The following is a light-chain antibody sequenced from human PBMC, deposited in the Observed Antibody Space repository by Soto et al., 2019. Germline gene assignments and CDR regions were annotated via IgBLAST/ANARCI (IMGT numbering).Light chain of an antibody. Sequence: QSALTQPASVSGSPGPSITISCTGTSSDVGSYNLVSWYQHHPGKAPKLRMYEVNKRPSGVSNRFSGSKSGNTASLTISGLQAEDEGDYYWCSYAGSSTFVVFGGGTKLTVL. V-gene: IGLV2-23*02. J-gene: IGLJ2*01. CDR2: EVN. CDR1: SSDVGSYNL. CDR3: CSYAGSSTFVV.